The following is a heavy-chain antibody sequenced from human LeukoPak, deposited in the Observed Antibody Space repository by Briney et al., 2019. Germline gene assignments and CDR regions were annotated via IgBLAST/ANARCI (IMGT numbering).Heavy chain of an antibody. CDR2: IILILGTA. J-gene: IGHJ4*02. D-gene: IGHD5-18*01. CDR3: ACSGIQLCSEPFDY. Sequence: ASLKVSCKASGGTFSSYAISWVRQAPGQGLEWMGGIILILGTANYAQKLQGRVTITTDQSTSTAYMALSSLRSEDTAVYYCACSGIQLCSEPFDYWGQGTLVTVSS. CDR1: GGTFSSYA. V-gene: IGHV1-69*05.